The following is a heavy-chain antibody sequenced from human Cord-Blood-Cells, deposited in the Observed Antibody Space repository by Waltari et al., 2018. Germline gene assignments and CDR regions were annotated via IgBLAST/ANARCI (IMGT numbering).Heavy chain of an antibody. V-gene: IGHV3-33*01. Sequence: QVQLVESGGVVVQSGRSLRLSCAASGFTFSSYRMHWIRPAPGTGVGGVAVKWYDGGKKYFAICVKGRFTNSRHNSKKALYLEMNSLRAEDTAVYYCARDKTGYNWFDPWGQGTLVTVSS. J-gene: IGHJ5*02. CDR1: GFTFSSYR. CDR3: ARDKTGYNWFDP. CDR2: KWYDGGKK.